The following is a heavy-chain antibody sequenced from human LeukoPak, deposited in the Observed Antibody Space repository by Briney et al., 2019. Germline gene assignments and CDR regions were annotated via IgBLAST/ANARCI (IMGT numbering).Heavy chain of an antibody. Sequence: PGGSLRLSCAASGFTFSSYGMHWVRQAPGKGLEWVAVISYDGSNKYYADSVKGRFTISRDNSKNTLYLQMNSLRAEDTAVYYCARAEYYYDSSGYQIDYWGQGTLVTVSS. CDR2: ISYDGSNK. V-gene: IGHV3-30*03. J-gene: IGHJ4*02. CDR3: ARAEYYYDSSGYQIDY. CDR1: GFTFSSYG. D-gene: IGHD3-22*01.